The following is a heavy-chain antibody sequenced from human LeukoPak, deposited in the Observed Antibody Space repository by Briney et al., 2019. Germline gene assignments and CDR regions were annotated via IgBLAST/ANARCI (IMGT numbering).Heavy chain of an antibody. Sequence: SETLSLTCTVSGYSISSGYYWGWIRQPPGQGLEWIGSIYHSGSTYYNPSLKSRVTISVDTSKNQFSLKLSSVTAADTAVYYCARGIAVGNWGQGTLVTVSS. CDR1: GYSISSGYY. D-gene: IGHD6-19*01. CDR3: ARGIAVGN. V-gene: IGHV4-38-2*02. CDR2: IYHSGST. J-gene: IGHJ4*02.